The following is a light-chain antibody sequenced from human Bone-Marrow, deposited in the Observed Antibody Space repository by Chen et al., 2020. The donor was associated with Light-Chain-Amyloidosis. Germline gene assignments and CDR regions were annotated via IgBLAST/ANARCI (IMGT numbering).Light chain of an antibody. J-gene: IGLJ3*02. Sequence: SYVLTQPSSVSVAPGQTATLACGGNNMGSTSVHWYQQTPGQAPLLVVYDDSDRPSGIPGRLSGSNSGTTASLTISRVEAGDEADYYCQVWDRSSDRPVFGGGTKLTVL. CDR1: NMGSTS. V-gene: IGLV3-21*02. CDR3: QVWDRSSDRPV. CDR2: DDS.